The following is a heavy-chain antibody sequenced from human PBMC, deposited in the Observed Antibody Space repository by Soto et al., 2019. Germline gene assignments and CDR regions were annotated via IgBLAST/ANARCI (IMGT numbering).Heavy chain of an antibody. D-gene: IGHD3-10*01. CDR1: GGTFSSYA. Sequence: QVQLVQSGAEVKKPGSSVNVSCKASGGTFSSYAISWVRQAPGQGLEWMGGIIPIFGTANYAQKFQGRVTITADESTSTAYMELSSLRSEDTAVYYCASRGAYGSGIYYFDYWGQGTLVTVSS. J-gene: IGHJ4*02. V-gene: IGHV1-69*01. CDR3: ASRGAYGSGIYYFDY. CDR2: IIPIFGTA.